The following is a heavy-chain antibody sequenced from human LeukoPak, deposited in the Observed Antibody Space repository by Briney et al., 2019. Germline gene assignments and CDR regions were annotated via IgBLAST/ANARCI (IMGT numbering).Heavy chain of an antibody. CDR1: GFTFSTYW. CDR3: AKGHSLTYFDWLKVSYRYDAFDI. D-gene: IGHD3-9*01. J-gene: IGHJ3*02. Sequence: PGGSLRLSCAASGFTFSTYWMSWVRQAPGKGLEWVSAISGSGGSTYYADSVKGRFTISRDNSKNTLYLQMNSLRAEDTAVYYCAKGHSLTYFDWLKVSYRYDAFDIWGQGTMVTVSS. V-gene: IGHV3-23*01. CDR2: ISGSGGST.